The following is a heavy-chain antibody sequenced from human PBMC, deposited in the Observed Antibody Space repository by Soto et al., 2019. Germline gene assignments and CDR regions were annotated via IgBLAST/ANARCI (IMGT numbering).Heavy chain of an antibody. Sequence: QVQLVESGGGLVKPGGSLRLSCAASGFTFSDYYMSWIRQAPGKGLEWVSYISSSSSYTNYADTVKGRFTISRDNAKNSLYLQMNSLRAEDTAVYYCASRLAAAGTEIYYYGMDVWGQGTTVTVSS. D-gene: IGHD6-13*01. V-gene: IGHV3-11*05. CDR3: ASRLAAAGTEIYYYGMDV. CDR1: GFTFSDYY. J-gene: IGHJ6*02. CDR2: ISSSSSYT.